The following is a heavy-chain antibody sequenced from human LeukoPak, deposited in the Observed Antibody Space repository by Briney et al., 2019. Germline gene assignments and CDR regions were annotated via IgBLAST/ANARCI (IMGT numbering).Heavy chain of an antibody. J-gene: IGHJ4*02. Sequence: PSETLSLXCTVSSGSISSNSYYWGWSRQPPGKGLEWIASFYFSGSTYYNPSLKSRVTIYVHTSKNQVSLNLNSVTAADTAAYYCARQSDYGFDYWGQGTLVTVSS. D-gene: IGHD4-17*01. CDR3: ARQSDYGFDY. V-gene: IGHV4-39*01. CDR1: SGSISSNSYY. CDR2: FYFSGST.